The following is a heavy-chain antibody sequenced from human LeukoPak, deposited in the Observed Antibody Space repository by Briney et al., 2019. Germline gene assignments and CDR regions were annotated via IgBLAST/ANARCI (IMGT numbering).Heavy chain of an antibody. CDR2: ISSDGTIQ. D-gene: IGHD6-19*01. CDR3: ARGYNAGWFDY. Sequence: PGGSLRLSCAASGFTFSSYGMHWVRQAPGKGLEWVAVISSDGTIQDYADSVKARFTISRDNPKNTLFLQLNSLRVEDTAVYFCARGYNAGWFDYWGQGTLVTVSS. CDR1: GFTFSSYG. V-gene: IGHV3-30*19. J-gene: IGHJ4*02.